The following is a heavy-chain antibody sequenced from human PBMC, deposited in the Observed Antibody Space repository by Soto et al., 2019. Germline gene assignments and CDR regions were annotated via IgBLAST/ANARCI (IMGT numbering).Heavy chain of an antibody. CDR2: IKQDGSEK. CDR3: AREAKNYDFWSGEIDY. D-gene: IGHD3-3*01. CDR1: GFTFSSYW. V-gene: IGHV3-7*01. J-gene: IGHJ4*02. Sequence: ESGGGLVQPGGSLRLSCAASGFTFSSYWMSWVRQAPGKGLEWVANIKQDGSEKYYVDSVKGRFTISRDNAKNSLYLQMNSLRAEDTAVYYCAREAKNYDFWSGEIDYWGQGTLVTVSS.